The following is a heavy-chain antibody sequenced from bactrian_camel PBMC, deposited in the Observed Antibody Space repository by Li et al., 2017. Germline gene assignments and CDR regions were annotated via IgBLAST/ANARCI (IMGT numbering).Heavy chain of an antibody. CDR2: SISSGSTT. Sequence: VQLVESGGGLVQPGGSLRLSCAASGFTFSDHDMSWVRQAPGKGPEWVSSISSGSTTYYADSVKGRLTISRDNAKNTVYLQMNSLKREDTAVYYCVRRLWNSDYSFGYWAGGPRSPSP. D-gene: IGHD4*01. J-gene: IGHJ6*01. CDR1: GFTFSDHD. V-gene: IGHV3S40*01. CDR3: VRRLWNSDYSFGY.